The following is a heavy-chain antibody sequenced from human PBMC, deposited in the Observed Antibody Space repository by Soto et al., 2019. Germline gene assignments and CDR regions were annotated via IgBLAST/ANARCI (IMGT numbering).Heavy chain of an antibody. V-gene: IGHV1-8*01. CDR1: GDTFTTYD. CDR2: INPNSGNI. J-gene: IGHJ4*02. D-gene: IGHD3-10*01. Sequence: ASVKVSCKASGDTFTTYDINWVRQATGHGLEWMGWINPNSGNIGYAQRFQGRVTMTRDTAIRTAYMEVSSLRSDDTAVYYCARGRASGSYYLLDYWGPGTLVTVSS. CDR3: ARGRASGSYYLLDY.